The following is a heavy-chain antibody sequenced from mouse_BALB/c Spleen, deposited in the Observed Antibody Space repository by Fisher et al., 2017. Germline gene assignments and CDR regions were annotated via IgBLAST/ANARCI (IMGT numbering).Heavy chain of an antibody. CDR3: ARRYYAMDY. V-gene: IGHV1-69*02. Sequence: KFKGKATLTVDKSSSTAYMQLSSLTSEDSAVYYCARRYYAMDYWGQGTSVTVSS. J-gene: IGHJ4*01.